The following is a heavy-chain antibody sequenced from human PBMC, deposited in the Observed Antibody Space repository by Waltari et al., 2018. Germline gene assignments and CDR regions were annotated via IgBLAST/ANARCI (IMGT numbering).Heavy chain of an antibody. Sequence: EVQVVESGGNLVQPGGSLRLSCAASGSSLRNFWMHWVRQAPGKGLVWVSRINTDGSDTKYADSVKGRFTISRDNAKNTVYLQMNSLRADDTALYCGGGVLRWSFDLWGRGTLVTVSS. CDR1: GSSLRNFW. CDR2: INTDGSDT. J-gene: IGHJ2*01. D-gene: IGHD3-3*01. CDR3: GGVLRWSFDL. V-gene: IGHV3-74*01.